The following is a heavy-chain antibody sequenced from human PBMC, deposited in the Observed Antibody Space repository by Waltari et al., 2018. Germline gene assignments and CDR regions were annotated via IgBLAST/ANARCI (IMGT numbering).Heavy chain of an antibody. CDR1: GFSFDDYA. CDR3: VKDRGLYSSSSGLDY. CDR2: ISLKSGST. J-gene: IGHJ4*02. V-gene: IGHV3-9*01. D-gene: IGHD6-6*01. Sequence: EVQLVESGGGLVQPGRSLRLSCAASGFSFDDYAMHWVRQAPGKGLELVSGISLKSGSTAYADSVEGRFTISRDNAKNSLYLQMHSLRPEDTALYYCVKDRGLYSSSSGLDYWGQGTLVTVSS.